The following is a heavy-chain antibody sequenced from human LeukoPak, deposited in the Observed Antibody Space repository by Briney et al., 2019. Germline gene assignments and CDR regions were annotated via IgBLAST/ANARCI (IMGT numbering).Heavy chain of an antibody. J-gene: IGHJ6*03. CDR3: ARRFREFDYYYYYYMDV. CDR1: GGSISSYY. D-gene: IGHD3-10*01. CDR2: IYYSGST. V-gene: IGHV4-59*01. Sequence: SETLSLTCTVSGGSISSYYWSWLRQPPGKGLEWIGNIYYSGSTNYNPSLKSRVTISVDTSKNQFSLKLSSVTAADTAVYYCARRFREFDYYYYYYMDVWGKGTTVTVSS.